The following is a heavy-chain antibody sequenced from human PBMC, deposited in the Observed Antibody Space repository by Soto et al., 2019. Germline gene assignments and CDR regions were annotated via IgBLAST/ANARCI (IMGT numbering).Heavy chain of an antibody. D-gene: IGHD3-10*01. CDR3: AKGGGYYGSGSYSVGQNYYGMDV. CDR1: GFTFSSYG. V-gene: IGHV3-30*18. CDR2: ISYDGSNK. J-gene: IGHJ6*02. Sequence: QVQLVESGGGVVQPGRSLRLSCAASGFTFSSYGMHWVRQAPGKGLEWVAVISYDGSNKYYADSVKGRFTISRDNSKNTLYQQRNRRRAEDTGVYYCAKGGGYYGSGSYSVGQNYYGMDVWGQGTTVTVSS.